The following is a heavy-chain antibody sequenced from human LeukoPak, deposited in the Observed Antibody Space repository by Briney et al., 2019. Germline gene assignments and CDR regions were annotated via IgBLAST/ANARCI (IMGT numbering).Heavy chain of an antibody. CDR3: AKDRDYGDYVSAGDY. V-gene: IGHV3-30*18. D-gene: IGHD4-17*01. CDR2: ISYDGSNK. Sequence: PGRSLRLSRAASGFTFSSYGMHWVRQAPGKGLEWVAVISYDGSNKYYADSVKGRFTISRDNSKNTLYLQMNSLRAEDTAVYYCAKDRDYGDYVSAGDYWGQGTLVTVSS. CDR1: GFTFSSYG. J-gene: IGHJ4*02.